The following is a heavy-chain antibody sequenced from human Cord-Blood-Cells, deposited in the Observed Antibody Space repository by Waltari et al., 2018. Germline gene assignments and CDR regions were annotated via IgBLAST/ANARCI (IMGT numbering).Heavy chain of an antibody. CDR3: ARVGATTRSRFDP. J-gene: IGHJ5*02. D-gene: IGHD1-26*01. CDR1: GGCISSGDYF. V-gene: IGHV4-30-4*01. Sequence: QVQLQESGPGLVKPSQTLSLTCTVSGGCISSGDYFWSCIRQPLGKGLEWIGYIYYSGSTYYNPSLKSRVTISVDTSKNQCSLKLSSVAAADTAVYCCARVGATTRSRFDPWGQGTLVTVSS. CDR2: IYYSGST.